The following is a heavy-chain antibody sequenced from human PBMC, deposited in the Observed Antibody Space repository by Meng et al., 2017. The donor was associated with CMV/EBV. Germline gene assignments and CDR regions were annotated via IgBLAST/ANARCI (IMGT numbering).Heavy chain of an antibody. D-gene: IGHD2-2*02. Sequence: GESLKISCAASGFTFSSYPMSWVRQAPGKGLEWVSAISGSGGSTYYADSVKGRFTISRDNSKNTLYLQMNSLRAEDTAVYYCAKRIVPAAILSVYYYYGMDVWGQGTTITVSS. V-gene: IGHV3-23*01. CDR3: AKRIVPAAILSVYYYYGMDV. J-gene: IGHJ6*02. CDR2: ISGSGGST. CDR1: GFTFSSYP.